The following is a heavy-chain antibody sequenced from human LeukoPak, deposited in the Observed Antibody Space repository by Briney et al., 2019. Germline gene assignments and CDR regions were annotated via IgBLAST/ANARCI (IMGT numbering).Heavy chain of an antibody. J-gene: IGHJ4*02. D-gene: IGHD3-9*01. V-gene: IGHV3-7*02. CDR2: IKQDGSEK. Sequence: GGSLRLSCAASGFTFSSYAMNWVRQAPGKGLEWVANIKQDGSEKYYVDSVKGRFTISRDNAKNSLYLQMNSVRAEDTAVYYCAKHYDVLTGYYNFDYWGQGTLVTVSS. CDR3: AKHYDVLTGYYNFDY. CDR1: GFTFSSYA.